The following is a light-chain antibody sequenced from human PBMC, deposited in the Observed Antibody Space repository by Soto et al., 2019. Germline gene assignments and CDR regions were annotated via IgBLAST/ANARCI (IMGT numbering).Light chain of an antibody. Sequence: QSALTQPASVSGSPGQSITISCTGSSSDVGTYNLVSWYQQHPGKAPKRIIYENTKRPSGVSNRFSGYKSGNTASLTISGLQTEDEADYSCGSYGGSKTGSKTFVFGTGTKLTVL. CDR3: GSYGGSKTGSKTFV. CDR1: SSDVGTYNL. V-gene: IGLV2-23*01. J-gene: IGLJ1*01. CDR2: ENT.